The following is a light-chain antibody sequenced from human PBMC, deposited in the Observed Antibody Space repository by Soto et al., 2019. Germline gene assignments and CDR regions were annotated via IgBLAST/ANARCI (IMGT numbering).Light chain of an antibody. Sequence: QSPATLSASPGERATISCRASQGVSSKLAWYQQKPGQAPRLLIYGASSRNPGIPDRFSGSGSGTDFTLTISRLEPGDFAVYYCQQYSSSPLAFGGGTKVDIK. J-gene: IGKJ4*01. CDR3: QQYSSSPLA. CDR1: QGVSSK. CDR2: GAS. V-gene: IGKV3-20*01.